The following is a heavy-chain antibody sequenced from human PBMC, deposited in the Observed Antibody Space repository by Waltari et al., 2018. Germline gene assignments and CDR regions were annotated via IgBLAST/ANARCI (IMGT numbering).Heavy chain of an antibody. J-gene: IGHJ5*02. CDR1: GFMFSNYA. CDR3: AKDFDTSGYFPLGS. D-gene: IGHD3-22*01. V-gene: IGHV3-23*04. Sequence: EVQLVDSGGDLVHPGGSLRLSCAASGFMFSNYAMTWVRQAPWKGLEWVSSVSGNGATTYYADSVRGRFTISRDNSENTLYLQMDRLRADDTAVYYCAKDFDTSGYFPLGSWGQGTLVTVSS. CDR2: VSGNGATT.